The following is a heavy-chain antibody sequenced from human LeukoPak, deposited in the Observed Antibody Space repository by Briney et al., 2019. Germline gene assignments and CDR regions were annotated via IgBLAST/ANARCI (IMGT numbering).Heavy chain of an antibody. V-gene: IGHV4-59*01. D-gene: IGHD3-22*01. Sequence: PSETLSLTCTVSGGSISSYYWSWIRQPPGKGLEWIGYIYYSGSTNYNPSLKSRVTISVDTSKNQFSLKLSSVTAADTAVYYCARLHYYDSSGYYGGWFDPWGQGTLVTVSS. CDR2: IYYSGST. CDR3: ARLHYYDSSGYYGGWFDP. J-gene: IGHJ5*02. CDR1: GGSISSYY.